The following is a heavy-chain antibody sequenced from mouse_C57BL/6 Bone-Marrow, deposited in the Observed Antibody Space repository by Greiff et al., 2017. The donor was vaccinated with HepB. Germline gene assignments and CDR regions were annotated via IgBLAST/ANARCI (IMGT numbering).Heavy chain of an antibody. CDR3: ARGYYGSSHWYFDV. CDR1: GYTFTDYY. Sequence: VQLKQSGPELVKPGASVKISCKASGYTFTDYYMNWVKQSHGKSLEWIGDINPNNGGTSYNQKFKGKATLTVDKSSSTAYMELRSLTSEDSAVYYCARGYYGSSHWYFDVWGTGTTVTVSS. CDR2: INPNNGGT. J-gene: IGHJ1*03. D-gene: IGHD1-1*01. V-gene: IGHV1-26*01.